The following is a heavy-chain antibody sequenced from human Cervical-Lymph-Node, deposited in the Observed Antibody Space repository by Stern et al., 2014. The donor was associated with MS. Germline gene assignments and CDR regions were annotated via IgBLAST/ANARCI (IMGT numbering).Heavy chain of an antibody. CDR1: GGMFTSYA. J-gene: IGHJ1*01. CDR2: ILPIFGT. Sequence: QMQLVQSGAEVKKPGSSVKVSCKASGGMFTSYAVSWVRQAPGQGLEWMGGILPIFGTNYAQRFQGRVTITADESTSTAYMELSGLRSEDTAVYYCATALDDRGDLQHWGQGTLVTVSS. V-gene: IGHV1-69*01. CDR3: ATALDDRGDLQH. D-gene: IGHD2-21*02.